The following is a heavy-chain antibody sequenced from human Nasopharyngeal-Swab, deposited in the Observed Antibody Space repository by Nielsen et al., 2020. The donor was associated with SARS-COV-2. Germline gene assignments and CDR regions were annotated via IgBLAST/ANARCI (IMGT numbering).Heavy chain of an antibody. D-gene: IGHD2-15*01. CDR3: ARVVIGYCSGGSCPPFFDY. CDR2: ISSSSSYI. V-gene: IGHV3-21*01. J-gene: IGHJ4*02. CDR1: GFTFSSYS. Sequence: GGSLRLSCAASGFTFSSYSMNWVRQAPGKGLEWVSSISSSSSYIYYADSVKGRFTISRDNAKNSLYLQMNSLRAEDTAVYYCARVVIGYCSGGSCPPFFDYWGQGTLVTVSS.